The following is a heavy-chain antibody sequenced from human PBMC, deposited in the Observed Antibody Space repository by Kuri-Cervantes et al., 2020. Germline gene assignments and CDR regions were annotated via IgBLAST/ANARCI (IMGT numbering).Heavy chain of an antibody. D-gene: IGHD1-26*01. J-gene: IGHJ4*02. CDR3: ARGYRGLLTYYFDY. CDR2: IYTSGST. V-gene: IGHV4-61*02. CDR1: GGSISSGSYY. Sequence: LRLSCTVSGGSISSGSYYWSWIRQPAGKGLEWIGRIYTSGSTNYNPSLKSRVTISVDTSKNQFSLKLSSVTAADTAVYYCARGYRGLLTYYFDYWGQGTLVTVSS.